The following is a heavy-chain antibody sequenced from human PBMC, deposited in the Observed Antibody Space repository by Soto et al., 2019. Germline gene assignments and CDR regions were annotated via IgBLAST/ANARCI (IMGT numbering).Heavy chain of an antibody. CDR1: GFSFTHAW. CDR2: IKSASDGGTT. CDR3: ATAAPWQYVWGYYGFGN. Sequence: EVQLVESGGGLVKPGGSLRLSCAASGFSFTHAWLSWVRQAPGRGLEWIGRIKSASDGGTTDYAAPVRGRFTISRDDSKTTVYLHMTVLKTEDTAVYYCATAAPWQYVWGYYGFGNWGQGTLVTVSS. D-gene: IGHD3-16*01. J-gene: IGHJ4*02. V-gene: IGHV3-15*01.